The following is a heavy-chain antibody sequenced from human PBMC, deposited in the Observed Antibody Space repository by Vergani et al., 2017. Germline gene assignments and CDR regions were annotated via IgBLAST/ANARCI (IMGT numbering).Heavy chain of an antibody. CDR1: GFTFSGSA. V-gene: IGHV3-73*02. J-gene: IGHJ4*02. CDR2: IRSKANSYAT. CDR3: TRQYDFWSGYLTHFDY. D-gene: IGHD3-3*01. Sequence: EVQLVESGGGLVQPGGSLKLSCAASGFTFSGSAMHWVRQASGKGLEWVGRIRSKANSYATAYAASVKGRFTISRDDSKNTAYLQMNSLKTEDTAVYYCTRQYDFWSGYLTHFDYWGQGTLVTVSS.